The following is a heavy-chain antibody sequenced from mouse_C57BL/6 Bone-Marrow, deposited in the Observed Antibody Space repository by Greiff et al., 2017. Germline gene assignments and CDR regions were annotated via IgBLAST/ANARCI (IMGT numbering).Heavy chain of an antibody. D-gene: IGHD2-2*01. CDR1: GYTFTSYW. J-gene: IGHJ4*01. CDR2: IDPSDSYT. Sequence: VQLQQPGAELVRPGTSVKLSCKASGYTFTSYWMHWVKQRPGQGLEWIGVIDPSDSYTNYNQKFKGKATLTVDTSSSTAYMQLSSLTSEDSAVYYCAREGVLWLRRWYALGYWGQGTSVTGSS. CDR3: AREGVLWLRRWYALGY. V-gene: IGHV1-59*01.